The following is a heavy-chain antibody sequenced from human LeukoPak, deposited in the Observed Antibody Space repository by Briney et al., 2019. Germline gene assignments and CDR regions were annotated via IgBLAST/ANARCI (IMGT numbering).Heavy chain of an antibody. CDR1: GYRFTDYW. V-gene: IGHV1-2*02. J-gene: IGHJ3*02. Sequence: GSVKVSCKASGYRFTDYWIQWVRQAPGQGLEWMGWINTNTGGTVYAQKFQGRVTMTRDTSLTTSYMDLSRLTSDDTAVYYCARGGSFHEFDIWGQGTMVIVSS. CDR2: INTNTGGT. D-gene: IGHD3-10*01. CDR3: ARGGSFHEFDI.